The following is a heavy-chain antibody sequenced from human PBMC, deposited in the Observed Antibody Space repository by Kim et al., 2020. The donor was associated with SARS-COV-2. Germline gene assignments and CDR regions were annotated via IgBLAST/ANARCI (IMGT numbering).Heavy chain of an antibody. CDR3: ARVGVRRAGTSLRAKIDAFDI. CDR1: GFTFSSYS. CDR2: ISSSSSYI. J-gene: IGHJ3*02. V-gene: IGHV3-21*01. D-gene: IGHD6-19*01. Sequence: GGSLRLSCAASGFTFSSYSMNWVRQAPGKGLEWVSSISSSSSYIYYADSVKGRFTISRDNAKNSLYLQMNSLRAEDTAVYYCARVGVRRAGTSLRAKIDAFDIWGQGTMVTVSS.